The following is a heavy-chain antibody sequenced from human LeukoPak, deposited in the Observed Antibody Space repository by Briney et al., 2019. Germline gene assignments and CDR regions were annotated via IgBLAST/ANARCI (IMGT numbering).Heavy chain of an antibody. CDR2: IHYSGST. V-gene: IGHV4-31*03. J-gene: IGHJ6*02. CDR3: ARDRRGSYGLDV. Sequence: SQTLSLTCTVSGGSISSGDYYWSWIRQHPGKGLEWIGYIHYSGSTYYSPSLKSRVTISVDTSKKQFSLKLSSVTAADTAVYFCARDRRGSYGLDVWGQGTTVTVSS. CDR1: GGSISSGDYY. D-gene: IGHD3-10*01.